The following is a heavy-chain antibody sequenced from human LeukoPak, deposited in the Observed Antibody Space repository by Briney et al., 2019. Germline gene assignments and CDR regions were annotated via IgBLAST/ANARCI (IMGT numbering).Heavy chain of an antibody. CDR3: ARDLGNRIAARLPGKTMDV. CDR2: INPNSGGT. CDR1: GYTFTGYY. D-gene: IGHD6-6*01. Sequence: GASVKVSCKASGYTFTGYYMHWVRQAPGQGLEWMGRINPNSGGTNYAQKFQGRVTMTRDTSISTAYMELSRLRSDDTAVYYCARDLGNRIAARLPGKTMDVWGKGTTVTVSS. J-gene: IGHJ6*03. V-gene: IGHV1-2*06.